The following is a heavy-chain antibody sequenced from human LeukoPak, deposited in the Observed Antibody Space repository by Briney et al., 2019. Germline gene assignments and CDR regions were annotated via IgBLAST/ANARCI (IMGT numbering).Heavy chain of an antibody. V-gene: IGHV3-7*04. CDR2: IMHDGSEK. CDR1: RFTPKTYL. D-gene: IGHD6-19*01. J-gene: IGHJ5*02. CDR3: ARGRGWPRGWFGL. Sequence: PRGSLRLSSEPPRFTPKTYLTSSVPQAPGQGGERGAHIMHDGSEKDSVDSVKGRFTISRDNAENSLFLHMSSLRAEDTAVYYCARGRGWPRGWFGLWGQGTLVTVSS.